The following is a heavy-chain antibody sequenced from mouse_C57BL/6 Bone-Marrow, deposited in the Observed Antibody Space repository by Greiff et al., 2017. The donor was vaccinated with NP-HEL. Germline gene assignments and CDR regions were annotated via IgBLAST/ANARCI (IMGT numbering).Heavy chain of an antibody. D-gene: IGHD3-1*01. CDR1: GYTFTAYA. CDR2: ISTYYGDA. Sequence: VQLQESGPELVRPGVSVKISCKGSGYTFTAYAMHWVNQSHAKSLEWIGVISTYYGDASYNQKFKDKATMTVDKSSSTAYMELARLTSEDSAVYYCATSGLHYAMDYWGQGTSVTVSS. J-gene: IGHJ4*01. CDR3: ATSGLHYAMDY. V-gene: IGHV1-67*01.